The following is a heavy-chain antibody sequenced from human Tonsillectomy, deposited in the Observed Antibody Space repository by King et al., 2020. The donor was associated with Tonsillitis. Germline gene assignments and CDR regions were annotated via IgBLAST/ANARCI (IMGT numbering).Heavy chain of an antibody. D-gene: IGHD5-24*01. V-gene: IGHV3-15*01. J-gene: IGHJ3*02. CDR1: GLTFSNAW. CDR3: TTRDVATGAFDI. Sequence: VQLVESGGGLVKPGGSLTLSCVASGLTFSNAWMTWVRQAPGKGLEWVGRIKSKTDGGTTDYAAPVKGRFTISRDDSKNTLFLQMNSLKTEDTAVYYCTTRDVATGAFDIWGQVTMVTVSS. CDR2: IKSKTDGGTT.